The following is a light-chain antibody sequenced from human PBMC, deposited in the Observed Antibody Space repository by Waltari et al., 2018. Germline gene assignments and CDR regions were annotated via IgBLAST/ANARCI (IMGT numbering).Light chain of an antibody. V-gene: IGKV1-5*03. J-gene: IGKJ1*01. CDR2: EAS. CDR1: RNVKSW. CDR3: QQYNNYPWT. Sequence: RASRNVKSWLAWYQQKPGKAPKLLIYEASGLQSGVPSRFSGSGSGTEFTLTISGLQPDDFASYYCQQYNNYPWTFGQGTKVEIK.